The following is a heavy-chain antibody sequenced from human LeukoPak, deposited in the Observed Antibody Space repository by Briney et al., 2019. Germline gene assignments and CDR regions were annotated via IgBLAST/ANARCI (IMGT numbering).Heavy chain of an antibody. CDR1: GGSFSDYF. V-gene: IGHV4-34*01. D-gene: IGHD1-26*01. Sequence: SETLSLMCSVYGGSFSDYFWGWIRQPPGRGLEWIGEIDVGGNTNYNPSLMSRVIVAMEKSKKQFSLVMTSVTAADTAIYYCARFSRIKWGEWGDAFDVWGQGATVIVSS. J-gene: IGHJ3*01. CDR3: ARFSRIKWGEWGDAFDV. CDR2: IDVGGNT.